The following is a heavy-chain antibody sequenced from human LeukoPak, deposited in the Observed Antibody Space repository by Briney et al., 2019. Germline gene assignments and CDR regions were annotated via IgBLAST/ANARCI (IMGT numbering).Heavy chain of an antibody. CDR2: IKQDGNKK. V-gene: IGHV3-7*04. J-gene: IGHJ5*02. Sequence: GASLRLSCAASGFTFSNYWMSWVRQAPGKGLEWVANIKQDGNKKYYVDSVKGRFTISRDNAKNSLYLQMDSLRVEDTAVYYCARDHGPPAWGQGTLVTVSS. CDR1: GFTFSNYW. CDR3: ARDHGPPA.